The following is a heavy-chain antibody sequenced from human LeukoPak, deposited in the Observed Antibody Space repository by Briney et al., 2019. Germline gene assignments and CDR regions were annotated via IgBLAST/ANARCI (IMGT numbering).Heavy chain of an antibody. CDR1: GGSISNGDYY. CDR3: ARSIVVVPAAYAPYYFDY. J-gene: IGHJ4*02. CDR2: IYYSGST. V-gene: IGHV4-30-4*08. Sequence: PSETLSLTCTVSGGSISNGDYYWSWIRQPPGKGLEWIGYIYYSGSTYYNPSLKSRVTISVDTSKNQFSLKLSSVTAADTAVYYCARSIVVVPAAYAPYYFDYWGQGTLVTVSS. D-gene: IGHD2-2*01.